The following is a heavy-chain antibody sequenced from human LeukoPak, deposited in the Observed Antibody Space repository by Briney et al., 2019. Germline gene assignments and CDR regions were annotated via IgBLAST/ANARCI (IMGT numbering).Heavy chain of an antibody. J-gene: IGHJ4*02. Sequence: GGSLRLSCAASGFTFSSYGMHWVRQAPGKGLEWVAVISYDGSNKYYAGSVKGRFTISRDNSKNTLYLQMNSLRAEDTAVYYCARDGYIAVAGFFDYWGQGTLVTVSS. CDR3: ARDGYIAVAGFFDY. V-gene: IGHV3-30*03. CDR2: ISYDGSNK. D-gene: IGHD6-19*01. CDR1: GFTFSSYG.